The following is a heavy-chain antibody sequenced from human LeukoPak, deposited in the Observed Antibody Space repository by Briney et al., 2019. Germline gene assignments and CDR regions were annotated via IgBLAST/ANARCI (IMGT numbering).Heavy chain of an antibody. CDR2: MYHSGRT. CDR1: GDSVSSGYYY. CDR3: ARGGEQYSRFDS. J-gene: IGHJ4*02. D-gene: IGHD6-19*01. V-gene: IGHV4-61*01. Sequence: SETLSLTCIVSGDSVSSGYYYYNWIRQSPERGLQWLGYMYHSGRTAYNPSLRGRVTISVDTSKNQFSLKLTSVTAADTAVYFCARGGEQYSRFDSRGQGTLVTVSS.